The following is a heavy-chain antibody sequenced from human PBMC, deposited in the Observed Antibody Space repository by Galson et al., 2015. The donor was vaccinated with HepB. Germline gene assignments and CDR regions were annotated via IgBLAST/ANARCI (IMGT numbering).Heavy chain of an antibody. Sequence: LRLSCAASGFTFSDAWMNWVRQAPGKGLEWVGRIQSKTDGGTTDYAAPVKGRFTISRDDSRNTLFLQMNSLKTEDTAVYYCTTEPGFYWYFDLWGRGTLVTVSS. V-gene: IGHV3-15*01. CDR2: IQSKTDGGTT. CDR3: TTEPGFYWYFDL. CDR1: GFTFSDAW. D-gene: IGHD2-15*01. J-gene: IGHJ2*01.